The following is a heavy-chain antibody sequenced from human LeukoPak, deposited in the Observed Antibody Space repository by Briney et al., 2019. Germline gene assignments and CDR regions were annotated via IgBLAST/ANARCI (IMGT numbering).Heavy chain of an antibody. CDR3: TRDLMDYDVSTGLHHYYMDV. V-gene: IGHV3-33*01. CDR1: GFTFSSYG. D-gene: IGHD3-9*01. J-gene: IGHJ6*02. CDR2: IWYDGSNR. Sequence: PGGSLRLSCAASGFTFSSYGMHWVRQAPGKGLEWVAVIWYDGSNRYYADSVKGRFTISRDNSKNTLYLLMNSLRAEDTAVYYCTRDLMDYDVSTGLHHYYMDVWGQGTTVTVSS.